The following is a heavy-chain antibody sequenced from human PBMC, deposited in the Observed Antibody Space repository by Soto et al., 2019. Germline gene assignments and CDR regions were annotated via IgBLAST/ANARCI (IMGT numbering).Heavy chain of an antibody. CDR3: AASCVGCGGFNYYGMDV. J-gene: IGHJ6*02. V-gene: IGHV4-31*03. CDR2: IYYSGST. D-gene: IGHD2-21*01. Sequence: PSETLSLTCTVPGGSISSGGYYWSWIRQHPGKGLEWIGYIYYSGSTYYNPSLKSRVTISVDTSKNQFSLKLSSVTAADTAVYYCAASCVGCGGFNYYGMDVWGQGTTVTVSS. CDR1: GGSISSGGYY.